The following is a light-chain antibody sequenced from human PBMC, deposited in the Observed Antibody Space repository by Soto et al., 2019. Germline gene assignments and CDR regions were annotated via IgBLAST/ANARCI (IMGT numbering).Light chain of an antibody. Sequence: EIVLTQSPATLSLSPGKRSTLSCGASQSVSNFLAWYQQKPGQAPRLLIYDTSNRATGIPARFSGSGSGTDFTLTINNLEPEDFAVYYCQQRSNWPITFGQGTRLEIK. V-gene: IGKV3-11*01. CDR3: QQRSNWPIT. CDR2: DTS. J-gene: IGKJ5*01. CDR1: QSVSNF.